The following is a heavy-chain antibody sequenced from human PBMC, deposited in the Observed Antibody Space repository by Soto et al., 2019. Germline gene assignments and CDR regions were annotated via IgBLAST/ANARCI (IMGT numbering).Heavy chain of an antibody. CDR2: ISAYNGNT. CDR1: GYTFTSYG. J-gene: IGHJ4*02. CDR3: ARHASITIFGVVIIYYFDY. Sequence: GASVKVSCKASGYTFTSYGISWVRQAPGQGLEWMGWISAYNGNTNYAQKLQGRVTMTTDTSTSTAYMELRSLRSDDTAVYYCARHASITIFGVVIIYYFDYWGQGTLVTVSS. D-gene: IGHD3-3*01. V-gene: IGHV1-18*01.